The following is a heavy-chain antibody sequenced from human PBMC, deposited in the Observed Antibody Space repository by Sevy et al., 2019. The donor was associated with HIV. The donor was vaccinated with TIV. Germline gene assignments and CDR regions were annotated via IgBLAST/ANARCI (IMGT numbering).Heavy chain of an antibody. CDR2: IYYSGIT. D-gene: IGHD2-2*01. CDR3: ARYCTRTSPHNWFDP. J-gene: IGHJ5*02. V-gene: IGHV4-30-4*01. CDR1: GGSISSGDYY. Sequence: SETLSLTCSVSGGSISSGDYYWTWMRQSPGKGLEWIGYIYYSGITYYNPSLKSRVIISIDTVKNQFSLKLSSVTAADTAGDYCARYCTRTSPHNWFDPWGQGTLVTVSS.